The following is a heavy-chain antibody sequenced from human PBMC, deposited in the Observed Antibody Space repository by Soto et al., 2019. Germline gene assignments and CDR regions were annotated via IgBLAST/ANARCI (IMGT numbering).Heavy chain of an antibody. CDR2: IDPSGGTT. Sequence: ASVKVSCKASGYTFTGYYMHWVRQAPGQGLEWMGIIDPSGGTTIYTQVLQGRVTMTRDTSTSTVYMELSSLRSEDTAVYYCVRELNGGYFDFWGQGTLVTVSS. J-gene: IGHJ4*02. CDR1: GYTFTGYY. CDR3: VRELNGGYFDF. V-gene: IGHV1-46*01.